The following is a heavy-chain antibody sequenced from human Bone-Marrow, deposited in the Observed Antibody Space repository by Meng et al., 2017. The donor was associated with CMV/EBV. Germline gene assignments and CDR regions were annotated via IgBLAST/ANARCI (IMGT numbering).Heavy chain of an antibody. Sequence: LSCAASGFTFSDYYMSWIRQAPGRGLEWISYISSGGSAIYYADSVKGRFTISRDNAKNSLYLQMNSLRAEDTAVYYCARGRGAAAGDYWGQGTLVTVSS. D-gene: IGHD6-13*01. CDR3: ARGRGAAAGDY. CDR2: ISSGGSAI. V-gene: IGHV3-11*01. CDR1: GFTFSDYY. J-gene: IGHJ4*02.